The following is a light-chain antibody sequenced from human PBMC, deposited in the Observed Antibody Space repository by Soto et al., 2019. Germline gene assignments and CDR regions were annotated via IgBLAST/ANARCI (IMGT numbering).Light chain of an antibody. V-gene: IGKV1-6*01. CDR3: LQDYNYPYT. CDR1: QGIRND. CDR2: ATS. Sequence: QMTQSPSSLSASVGDRVTITCRASQGIRNDLGWYQQTPGKAPKLLIYATSSLQSGVPSRFNGSGSGTDFTLTISSLQPEDFATYYCLQDYNYPYTFGQGTKLEIK. J-gene: IGKJ2*01.